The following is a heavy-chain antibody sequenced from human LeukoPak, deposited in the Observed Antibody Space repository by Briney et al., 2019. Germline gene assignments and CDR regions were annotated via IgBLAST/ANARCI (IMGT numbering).Heavy chain of an antibody. CDR3: ARDRPGGWALDS. Sequence: GGSLRLSCAASGFTFSRFWMAWVRQAPGKGLEWVANIKTDGSEEYYVDSVEGRFSISRDSATNSLFLQMNSLRAEDTAVYYCARDRPGGWALDSWGQGTPVTVSS. V-gene: IGHV3-7*01. J-gene: IGHJ4*02. CDR2: IKTDGSEE. D-gene: IGHD6-19*01. CDR1: GFTFSRFW.